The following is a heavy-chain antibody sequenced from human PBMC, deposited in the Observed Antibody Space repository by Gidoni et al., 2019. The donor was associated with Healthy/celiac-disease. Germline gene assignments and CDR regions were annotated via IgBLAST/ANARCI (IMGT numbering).Heavy chain of an antibody. V-gene: IGHV4-59*08. CDR3: ATQICSGGSCNRVGAFDI. J-gene: IGHJ3*02. CDR2: IYYSGST. D-gene: IGHD2-15*01. CDR1: GGSISSYY. Sequence: QVQLQESGPGLVKPSETLSLTCTVPGGSISSYYWSWIRQPPGKGLEWIGYIYYSGSTNYNPSLKSRVTISVDTSKNQFSLKLSSVTAADTAVYYCATQICSGGSCNRVGAFDIWGQGTMVTVSS.